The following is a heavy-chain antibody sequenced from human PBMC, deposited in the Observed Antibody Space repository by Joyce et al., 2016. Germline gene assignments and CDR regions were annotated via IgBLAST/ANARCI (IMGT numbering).Heavy chain of an antibody. CDR2: IVPIFGTP. J-gene: IGHJ6*03. Sequence: QVHLVQSGAEVKKPGSSVKVSCKALGGNSFSSYVFSWVRQAPGEGLGWMGEIVPIFGTPSYAQKFQPRVTINADESTNTVYMELRSLKSEDTAVYFCARGASSMVTLNYYYMEVWGKGTTVTVSS. V-gene: IGHV1-69*01. CDR3: ARGASSMVTLNYYYMEV. D-gene: IGHD2-8*01. CDR1: GGNSFSSYV.